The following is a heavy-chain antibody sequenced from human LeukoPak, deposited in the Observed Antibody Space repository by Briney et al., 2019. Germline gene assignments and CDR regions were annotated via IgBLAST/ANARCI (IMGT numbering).Heavy chain of an antibody. CDR1: GGSISSYY. CDR2: FHFSGST. V-gene: IGHV4-59*04. CDR3: ARGQFQRDY. J-gene: IGHJ4*02. Sequence: SSENLSLTCTVSGGSISSYYWSWIRQPPGKGLEWIGTFHFSGSTYYNPSLKSRVTISVDTSKNSVSLMLSSVTAADTAVVFWARGQFQRDYWGQGTLVTVSS.